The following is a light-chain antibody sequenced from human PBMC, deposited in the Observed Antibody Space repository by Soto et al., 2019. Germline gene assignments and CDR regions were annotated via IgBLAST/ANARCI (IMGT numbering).Light chain of an antibody. V-gene: IGKV1-5*01. CDR2: DVS. CDR3: QQYNTYWT. Sequence: DIQMTQSPSTLSAYVGDRVTITCRASQSISSWLAWYQQKPGKAPKLLIYDVSLLQSGVPSRFSGSGSGTEFILTISSLQPDDSATYYCQQYNTYWTFGPGTKVDIK. CDR1: QSISSW. J-gene: IGKJ1*01.